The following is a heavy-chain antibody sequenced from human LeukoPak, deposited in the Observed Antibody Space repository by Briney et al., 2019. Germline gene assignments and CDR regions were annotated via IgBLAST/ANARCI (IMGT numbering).Heavy chain of an antibody. D-gene: IGHD3-10*01. Sequence: ASVKVSCKASGYTFTSYGISWVRQAPGQGLEWMGWISAYNGNTNYAQKLQGRVTMTTDTSTSTAYMELRSLRSDDTAVYYCARYGSGSYGSYYYYYMDVWGKGTTVTVSS. V-gene: IGHV1-18*01. CDR1: GYTFTSYG. CDR3: ARYGSGSYGSYYYYYMDV. J-gene: IGHJ6*03. CDR2: ISAYNGNT.